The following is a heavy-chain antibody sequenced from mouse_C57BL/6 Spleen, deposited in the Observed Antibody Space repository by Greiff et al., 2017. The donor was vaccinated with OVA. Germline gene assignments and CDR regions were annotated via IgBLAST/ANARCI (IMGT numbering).Heavy chain of an antibody. Sequence: VQLQQSGAELVKPGASVKISCKASGYAFSSYWMNWVKQRPGKGLEWIGQIYPGDGDTNYNGKFKGKATLTADKSSSTAYMQLSRLTSEDSAVYFCARGHDYDGYYYAMDYWGQGTSVTVSS. CDR2: IYPGDGDT. J-gene: IGHJ4*01. V-gene: IGHV1-80*01. D-gene: IGHD2-4*01. CDR1: GYAFSSYW. CDR3: ARGHDYDGYYYAMDY.